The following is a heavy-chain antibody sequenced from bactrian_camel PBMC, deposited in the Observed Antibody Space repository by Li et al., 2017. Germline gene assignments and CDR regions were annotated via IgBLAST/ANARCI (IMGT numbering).Heavy chain of an antibody. Sequence: AGGSLTLSCAASKYDVSHNCMGWFRQAPGNERELVGGVSRDGGTYYGDSFEGRFTISQDNASKTVVLQMNSLKPEDTAMYYCGVYDAYGGRCSFREDFYDYWGPGTQVTVS. J-gene: IGHJ4*01. CDR2: VSRDGGT. V-gene: IGHV3S57*01. D-gene: IGHD6*01. CDR3: GVYDAYGGRCSFREDFYDY. CDR1: KYDVSHNC.